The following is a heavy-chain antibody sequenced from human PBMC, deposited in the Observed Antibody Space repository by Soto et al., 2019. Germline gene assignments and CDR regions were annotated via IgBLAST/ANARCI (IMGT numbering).Heavy chain of an antibody. CDR2: INSDGSTT. CDR3: AREGQGGSYFGYYYHGMDV. CDR1: GFTFSNYW. D-gene: IGHD1-26*01. Sequence: EVQLVESGGGLVQPGGSLRLSCAASGFTFSNYWMHWVRQAPGKGLVWVSRINSDGSTTSYADSVKGRFTISRDNAKNKLYLQMNSLRAEDTAVYYCAREGQGGSYFGYYYHGMDVWGQGTTVTVSS. V-gene: IGHV3-74*01. J-gene: IGHJ6*02.